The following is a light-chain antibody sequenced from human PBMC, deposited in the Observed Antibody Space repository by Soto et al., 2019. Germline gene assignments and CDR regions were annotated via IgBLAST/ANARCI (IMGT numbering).Light chain of an antibody. CDR3: QQRSNWPT. J-gene: IGKJ1*01. V-gene: IGKV3-11*01. CDR1: QSVSSY. Sequence: EIVLTQSPATLSLSPGERATLSCRASQSVSSYLAWYQQKPGQAPRLLIYDASNRATGIPARFSGSGSGTDSTLPFSSLEPEDFAFYYCQQRSNWPTFGQGTKV. CDR2: DAS.